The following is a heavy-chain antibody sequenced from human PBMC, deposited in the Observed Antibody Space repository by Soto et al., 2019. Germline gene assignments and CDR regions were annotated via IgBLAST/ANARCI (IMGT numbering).Heavy chain of an antibody. CDR2: IVVGSGNT. Sequence: ASVKVSCKASGFTFTSSAVQWVRQARGRRLEWIGWIVVGSGNTNYAQKFQERVTITRDMSTSTAYMELSSLRSEDTAVYYCAADTGFRLGYCSGGSRSTYYYYGMDVWGQGTTVTVSS. CDR3: AADTGFRLGYCSGGSRSTYYYYGMDV. D-gene: IGHD2-15*01. CDR1: GFTFTSSA. V-gene: IGHV1-58*01. J-gene: IGHJ6*02.